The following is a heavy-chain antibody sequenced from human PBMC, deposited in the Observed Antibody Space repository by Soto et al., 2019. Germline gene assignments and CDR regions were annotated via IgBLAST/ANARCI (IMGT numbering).Heavy chain of an antibody. CDR2: INSDGSST. V-gene: IGHV3-74*01. D-gene: IGHD5-12*01. J-gene: IGHJ4*02. CDR1: GFTFSSYW. Sequence: GGSLRLSCAASGFTFSSYWMHWVRQAPGKGLVWVSRINSDGSSTSYADSVKGRFTISRDNAKNTLYLQMNSLRAEDTAVYYCAREGYSGYDLDYWGQGTLVTVSS. CDR3: AREGYSGYDLDY.